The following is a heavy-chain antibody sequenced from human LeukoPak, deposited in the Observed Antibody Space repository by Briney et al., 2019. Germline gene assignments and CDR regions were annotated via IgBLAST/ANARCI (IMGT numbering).Heavy chain of an antibody. CDR1: GGSISSSSYY. Sequence: PSETLSLTCTVSGGSISSSSYYWGWIRQPPGKGLEWIGSIYYSGSTYYNPSLKSRVTISVDTSKNQFSLKLSSVTAADTAVYYCARAVGHPTRSPWFDPWGQGTLVTVSS. V-gene: IGHV4-39*07. J-gene: IGHJ5*02. CDR3: ARAVGHPTRSPWFDP. D-gene: IGHD3-16*01. CDR2: IYYSGST.